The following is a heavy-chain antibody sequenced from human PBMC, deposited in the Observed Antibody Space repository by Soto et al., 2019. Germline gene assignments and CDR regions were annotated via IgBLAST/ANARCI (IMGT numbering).Heavy chain of an antibody. V-gene: IGHV3-23*01. CDR3: AKDSPSEAIVVVTAIIFDP. J-gene: IGHJ5*02. CDR1: GFTFSSYA. D-gene: IGHD2-21*02. Sequence: EVQRLESGGGLVQPGGCLRLACAASGFTFSSYAMSWVRHAPGKGLEWGSAISGSGGCRYYADSGKGRYTISRDNSKNTLFLQMNSLRAEVTALYYCAKDSPSEAIVVVTAIIFDPWGQGTLVTVSS. CDR2: ISGSGGCR.